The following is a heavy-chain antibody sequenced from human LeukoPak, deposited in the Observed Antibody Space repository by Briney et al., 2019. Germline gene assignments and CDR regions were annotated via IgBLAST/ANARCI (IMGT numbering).Heavy chain of an antibody. Sequence: SETLSLTCTVSGGSISSFYWSWLRQPPGKGLEWIGYIFYSGSTNYNPSLKSRVTISVDTSKNQFSLKLSSVTAADTAVYYCARSTHYQDCSDYYSYYFDYWGQGTLVTVSS. CDR2: IFYSGST. V-gene: IGHV4-59*01. CDR1: GGSISSFY. J-gene: IGHJ4*02. D-gene: IGHD3-22*01. CDR3: ARSTHYQDCSDYYSYYFDY.